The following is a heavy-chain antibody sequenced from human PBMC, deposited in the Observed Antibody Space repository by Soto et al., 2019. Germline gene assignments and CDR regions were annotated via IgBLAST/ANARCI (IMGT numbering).Heavy chain of an antibody. CDR2: VYYTGST. D-gene: IGHD1-26*01. V-gene: IGHV4-59*03. J-gene: IGHJ4*02. CDR3: VRWVGHFDF. CDR1: GGSIGSFH. Sequence: QVQLQESGPTLVKPSETLSLTCTVSGGSIGSFHWSWIRQPPGKGLEWIGYVYYTGSTNYNPSLKSRVTISVDTSKNQFSLKLSAVTAAETAVYYCVRWVGHFDFWGQGTLVTVSS.